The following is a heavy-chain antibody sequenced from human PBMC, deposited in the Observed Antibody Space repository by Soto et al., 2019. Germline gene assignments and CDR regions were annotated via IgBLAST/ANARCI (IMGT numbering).Heavy chain of an antibody. V-gene: IGHV1-46*03. Sequence: QVQLVQSGAEVKKPGASVKVSCKASGYTFTSYYMHWVRQAPGQGLEWMGIINPSGGSTSYAQKCQGRVTMTRDTSTSTVYMELSSLRSEDTAVYYCASDSGRSYYYYYMDVWGKGTTVTVSS. CDR1: GYTFTSYY. J-gene: IGHJ6*03. CDR3: ASDSGRSYYYYYMDV. CDR2: INPSGGST. D-gene: IGHD6-19*01.